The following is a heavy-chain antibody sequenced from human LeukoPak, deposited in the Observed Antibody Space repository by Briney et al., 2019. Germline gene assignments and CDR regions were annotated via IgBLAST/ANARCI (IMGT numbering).Heavy chain of an antibody. CDR2: IYSGGST. J-gene: IGHJ4*02. Sequence: GGSLRLSCAASGFTVSSNYMSWVRQAPGKGLEWVSVIYSGGSTYYADSVKGRFTISRDNSKNTLYLQMNSLRAEDTAVYYCARGVPLVGATGFDYWGQGTLVTVSS. D-gene: IGHD1-26*01. CDR3: ARGVPLVGATGFDY. V-gene: IGHV3-53*01. CDR1: GFTVSSNY.